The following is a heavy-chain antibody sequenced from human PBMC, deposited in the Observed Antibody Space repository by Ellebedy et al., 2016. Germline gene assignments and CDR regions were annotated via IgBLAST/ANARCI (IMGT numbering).Heavy chain of an antibody. CDR1: GYTFTSYG. CDR3: ARVYSPVVPAAMLYYYYYMDV. D-gene: IGHD2-2*01. J-gene: IGHJ6*03. V-gene: IGHV1-18*01. CDR2: ISAYNGNT. Sequence: ASVKVSXKASGYTFTSYGISWVRQAPGQGLEWMGWISAYNGNTNYAQKLQGRVTMTTDTSTSTAYMELRSLRSDDTAVYYCARVYSPVVPAAMLYYYYYMDVWGKGTTVTVSS.